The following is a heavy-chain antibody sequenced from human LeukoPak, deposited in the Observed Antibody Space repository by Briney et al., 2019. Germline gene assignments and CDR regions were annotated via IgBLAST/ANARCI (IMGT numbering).Heavy chain of an antibody. CDR3: AREGYCSSTSCIGLYYYYYGMDV. CDR2: IYTSGST. CDR1: GGSISSYY. J-gene: IGHJ6*02. Sequence: SETLSLTCTVSGGSISSYYWSWIRQPAGKGLEWIGRIYTSGSTNYNPSLKSRVTMSVDTSKNQFSLKLGSVTAADTAVYYCAREGYCSSTSCIGLYYYYYGMDVWGQGTTVTVSS. D-gene: IGHD2-2*01. V-gene: IGHV4-4*07.